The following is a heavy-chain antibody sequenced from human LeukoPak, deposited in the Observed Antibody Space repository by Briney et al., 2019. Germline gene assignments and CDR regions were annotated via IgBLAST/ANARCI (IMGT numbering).Heavy chain of an antibody. D-gene: IGHD3/OR15-3a*01. Sequence: KSSETLSLTCAVYGGSFSGYYWSWIRQPPGKGLEWIGEINNSGSTNYNPSLKSRVTISVDTSKNQFSLKLSSVTAADTAVYYCARVWTTWGFDYWGQGTLVTVSS. V-gene: IGHV4-34*01. CDR1: GGSFSGYY. CDR2: INNSGST. CDR3: ARVWTTWGFDY. J-gene: IGHJ4*02.